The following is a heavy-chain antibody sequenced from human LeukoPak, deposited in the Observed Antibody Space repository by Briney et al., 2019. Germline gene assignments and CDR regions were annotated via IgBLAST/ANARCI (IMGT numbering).Heavy chain of an antibody. CDR3: AEDSRIAAAGVFDP. CDR2: ISGSGGGT. Sequence: QPGGSLRLSCAASGFSFSSYAMSWVRQAPGKGLEWVSAISGSGGGTYYADSVKGRFTISRDNSKNTLYLQMNSLRAEDTAVYYCAEDSRIAAAGVFDPWGQGTLVTVSS. D-gene: IGHD6-13*01. CDR1: GFSFSSYA. V-gene: IGHV3-23*01. J-gene: IGHJ5*02.